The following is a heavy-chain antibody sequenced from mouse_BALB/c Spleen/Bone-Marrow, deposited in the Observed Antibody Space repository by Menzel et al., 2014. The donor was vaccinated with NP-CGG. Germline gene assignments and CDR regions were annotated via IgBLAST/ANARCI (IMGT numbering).Heavy chain of an antibody. D-gene: IGHD1-1*01. Sequence: VQLKESGAELVKPGASVKLSCTASGCNIKDTYMHWVKQRPEQGLEWIGRIDPANGNTKYDPKFQGKATITADTSSNTAYLQLSSLTSEDTAVYYCARSYGSIPFDSSGHGTSPPVPP. V-gene: IGHV14-3*02. CDR2: IDPANGNT. CDR1: GCNIKDTY. CDR3: ARSYGSIPFDS. J-gene: IGHJ2*02.